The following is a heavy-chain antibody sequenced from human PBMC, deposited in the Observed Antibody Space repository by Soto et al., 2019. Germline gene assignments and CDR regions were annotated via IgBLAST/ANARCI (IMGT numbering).Heavy chain of an antibody. Sequence: SETLSLTCTVSGGSISSYYWSWIRQPPGRGLEWIGYIYYSGSTNYNPSLKSRVTISVDTSKNQFSLKLSSVTAADTAVYYCAREGGYRSGGSCYSDWGQGTLVTVSS. J-gene: IGHJ4*02. V-gene: IGHV4-59*01. D-gene: IGHD2-15*01. CDR2: IYYSGST. CDR1: GGSISSYY. CDR3: AREGGYRSGGSCYSD.